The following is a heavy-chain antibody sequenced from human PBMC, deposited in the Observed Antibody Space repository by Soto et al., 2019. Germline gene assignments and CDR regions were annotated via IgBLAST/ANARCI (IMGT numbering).Heavy chain of an antibody. CDR3: ARVAKYGGPFEC. CDR1: GCTFSSYA. Sequence: SVKVSCKASGCTFSSYAISWVRQAPGQGLEWMGGIIPIFGTANYAQKFQGRVTITADESTSTAYMELSSLRSEDTAVYYCARVAKYGGPFECWGQGTPVIVSS. J-gene: IGHJ4*02. D-gene: IGHD2-8*01. V-gene: IGHV1-69*13. CDR2: IIPIFGTA.